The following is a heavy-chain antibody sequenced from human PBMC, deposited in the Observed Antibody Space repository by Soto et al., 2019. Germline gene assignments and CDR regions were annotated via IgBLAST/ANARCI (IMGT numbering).Heavy chain of an antibody. CDR3: ARDYSRSFYSSGFLDY. CDR2: IHHSGIT. Sequence: QVQLQESGPGLVKPSGPLSLTCTVSGASIPDNNYWIWVRQPPGKGLEGIGEIHHSGITKYNPSLKSRVIISMDKSNNQFSLNLSPVTAADTAVYYCARDYSRSFYSSGFLDYWGQGTLVPVSS. J-gene: IGHJ4*02. CDR1: GASIPDNNY. D-gene: IGHD6-19*01. V-gene: IGHV4-4*02.